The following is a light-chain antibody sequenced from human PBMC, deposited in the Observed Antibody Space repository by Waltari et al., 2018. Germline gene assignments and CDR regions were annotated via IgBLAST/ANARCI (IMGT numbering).Light chain of an antibody. CDR3: QSSDSSLVV. V-gene: IGLV6-57*04. CDR2: EDN. Sequence: NFMLTQPHSVSESPGKTITISCTRSSGSIASNYVQWYQQRPGSAPTTVIYEDNQRPSGVPDRFSGSIDSSSNSASLTISGLKTEDEADYYCQSSDSSLVVFGGGTKLTVL. J-gene: IGLJ2*01. CDR1: SGSIASNY.